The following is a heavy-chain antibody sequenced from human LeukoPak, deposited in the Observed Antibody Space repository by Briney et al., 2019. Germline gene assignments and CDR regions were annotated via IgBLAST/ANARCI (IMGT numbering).Heavy chain of an antibody. J-gene: IGHJ3*02. CDR1: GFTFSSSW. Sequence: GRSLRLSCAASGFTFSSSWMSWVRQAQGKGLYWVADINPAGSEILYVDSAKGRFTISRDNAKNSVYLQMNSLTAEDTAVYYCARDPAFGALDIWGQGTVVTVSS. CDR2: INPAGSEI. CDR3: ARDPAFGALDI. D-gene: IGHD3-16*01. V-gene: IGHV3-7*05.